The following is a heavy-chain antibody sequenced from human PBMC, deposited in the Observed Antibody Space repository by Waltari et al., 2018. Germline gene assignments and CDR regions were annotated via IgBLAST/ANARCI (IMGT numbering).Heavy chain of an antibody. CDR1: GGSFSGYY. Sequence: QVQLQQWGAGLLKPSETLSLTCAVYGGSFSGYYWSWIRQPPGKGLEWIGEINHSGSTNYNPSLKSRVTISVDTSKNQFSLKLSFVTAADTAVYYCARGRYDYSWGSYGYYYYMDVWGKGTTVTVSS. J-gene: IGHJ6*03. D-gene: IGHD3-16*01. CDR3: ARGRYDYSWGSYGYYYYMDV. CDR2: INHSGST. V-gene: IGHV4-34*01.